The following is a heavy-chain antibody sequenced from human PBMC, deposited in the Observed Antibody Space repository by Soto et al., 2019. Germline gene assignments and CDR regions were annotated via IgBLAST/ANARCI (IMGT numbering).Heavy chain of an antibody. Sequence: EVQLLESGGGLVQPGGSLRLSCAASGFTFSSYAMSWVRQAPGKGLEWVSAISGSGGSTYYADSVKGRFTISRDNSKNTLYLQMNSLRAEDTAVYYCATGEDIVVVPAAHFDYWGQGTLVTVSS. D-gene: IGHD2-2*01. V-gene: IGHV3-23*01. J-gene: IGHJ4*02. CDR2: ISGSGGST. CDR3: ATGEDIVVVPAAHFDY. CDR1: GFTFSSYA.